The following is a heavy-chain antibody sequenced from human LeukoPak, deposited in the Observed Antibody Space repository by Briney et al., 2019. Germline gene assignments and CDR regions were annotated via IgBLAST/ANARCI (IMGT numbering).Heavy chain of an antibody. V-gene: IGHV4-34*01. CDR3: ARRRIRGDYVGWFDP. D-gene: IGHD4-17*01. J-gene: IGHJ5*02. Sequence: SETLSLTCAVYGGSFSGYYWSWIRQPPGKGLEWIGEINHSGSTNYNPSLKSRVTISVDTSKNQFSLKLSSVTAADTAVYYCARRRIRGDYVGWFDPWGQGTLVTVSS. CDR2: INHSGST. CDR1: GGSFSGYY.